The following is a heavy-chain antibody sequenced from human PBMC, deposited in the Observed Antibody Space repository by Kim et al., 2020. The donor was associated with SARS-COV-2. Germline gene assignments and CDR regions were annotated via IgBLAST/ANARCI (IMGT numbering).Heavy chain of an antibody. J-gene: IGHJ3*02. CDR1: GFTFSSYS. CDR2: ISSSSSYI. D-gene: IGHD6-13*01. V-gene: IGHV3-21*01. Sequence: GGSLRLSCAASGFTFSSYSMNWVRQAPGKGLEWVSSISSSSSYIYYADSVKGRFTISRDNAKNSLYLQMNSLRAEDTAVYYCARDPPKYLSSSYAFDIWGQGTMVPVSS. CDR3: ARDPPKYLSSSYAFDI.